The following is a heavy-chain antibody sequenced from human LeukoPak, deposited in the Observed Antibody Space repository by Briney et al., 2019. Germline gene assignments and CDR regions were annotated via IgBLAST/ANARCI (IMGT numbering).Heavy chain of an antibody. Sequence: KPGASVTVSCKASGYTFTGYYMHWVRQAPGQGLEWMGWINPNSGGTNYAQKFQGRVTMTRDTSISTAYMELSSLRSEDTAVYYCARAIPYCSGGSCYSHLFDYWGQGTLVTVSS. CDR3: ARAIPYCSGGSCYSHLFDY. CDR2: INPNSGGT. D-gene: IGHD2-15*01. CDR1: GYTFTGYY. J-gene: IGHJ4*02. V-gene: IGHV1-2*02.